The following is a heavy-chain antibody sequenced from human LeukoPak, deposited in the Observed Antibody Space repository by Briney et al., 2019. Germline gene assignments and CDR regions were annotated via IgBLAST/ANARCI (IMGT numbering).Heavy chain of an antibody. CDR3: ARSGGHDAFDI. CDR1: GDSVSSYSAA. Sequence: SQTLSLTCAISGDSVSSYSAAWSWIRQSPSRGLEWLGRTYYRSKWYNNYAVSVKSRITINPDTSKNQFSLQLTSVTPEDTAVYYCARSGGHDAFDIWGQGTMVTVSS. V-gene: IGHV6-1*01. CDR2: TYYRSKWYN. J-gene: IGHJ3*02. D-gene: IGHD4-23*01.